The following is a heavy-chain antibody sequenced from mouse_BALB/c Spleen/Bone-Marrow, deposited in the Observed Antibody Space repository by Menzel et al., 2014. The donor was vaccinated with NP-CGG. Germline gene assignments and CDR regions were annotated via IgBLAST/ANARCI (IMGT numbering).Heavy chain of an antibody. V-gene: IGHV2-2*02. J-gene: IGHJ2*01. CDR2: IWSGGST. D-gene: IGHD2-3*01. CDR3: ARGYSLFFDY. CDR1: GFSLTSYG. Sequence: VQLQQSGPGLVQPSQSLSITCTVSGFSLTSYGVHWVRQSPGKGLEWLGVIWSGGSTDYNAAFISRLSISKDNSKSQVFFKMNNLQANDTAIYYCARGYSLFFDYWGQGTTLTVSS.